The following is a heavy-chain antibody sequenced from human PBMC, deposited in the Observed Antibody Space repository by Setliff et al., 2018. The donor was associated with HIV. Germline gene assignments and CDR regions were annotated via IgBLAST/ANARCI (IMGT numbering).Heavy chain of an antibody. CDR3: AGIGYCSGGSCYQAAFDI. D-gene: IGHD2-15*01. CDR1: GFTLSDYE. V-gene: IGHV3-48*03. CDR2: IASASSST. J-gene: IGHJ3*02. Sequence: PGGSLRLSCATSGFTLSDYEMNWVRQAPGKGPEWISFIASASSSTYYAASVKGRFIISRDNARNSLYLQMNSLRAEDAAIYYCAGIGYCSGGSCYQAAFDIWGQGTMVTVSS.